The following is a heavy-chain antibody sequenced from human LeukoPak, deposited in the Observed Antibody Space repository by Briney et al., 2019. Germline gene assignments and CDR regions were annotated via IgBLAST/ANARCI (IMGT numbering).Heavy chain of an antibody. CDR1: GFTFSSNA. V-gene: IGHV3-23*01. CDR3: AKDPRASSAYYYDRLGY. Sequence: GGSLRLSCAASGFTFSSNAMSWVRPAPGKGLEWVSAISGSGGSTYYADSVKGRFTISRDNSKSTLNQQMNSLRVEDTAVYYCAKDPRASSAYYYDRLGYWGQGTLVTVSS. CDR2: ISGSGGST. J-gene: IGHJ4*02. D-gene: IGHD3-22*01.